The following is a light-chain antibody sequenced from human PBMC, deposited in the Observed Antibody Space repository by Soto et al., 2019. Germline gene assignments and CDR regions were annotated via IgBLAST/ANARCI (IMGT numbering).Light chain of an antibody. Sequence: EIVLTQSPATLSLSPGETATLSCRASQSVSSSLAWYQQKPGQAPRLLIYDASDRATGIPARFSGSGSGTDFTLIISSLEPEDFAVYYSQQRSNWPWTFGQGTKVEIK. V-gene: IGKV3-11*01. CDR3: QQRSNWPWT. CDR2: DAS. CDR1: QSVSSS. J-gene: IGKJ1*01.